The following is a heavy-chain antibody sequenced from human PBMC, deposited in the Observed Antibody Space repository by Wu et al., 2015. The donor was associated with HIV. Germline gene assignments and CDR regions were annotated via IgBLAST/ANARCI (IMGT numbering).Heavy chain of an antibody. CDR2: ISVYNGNT. J-gene: IGHJ4*02. D-gene: IGHD3-22*01. CDR3: ARIYHDSSGYLDY. CDR1: GGTFSSHG. V-gene: IGHV1-18*01. Sequence: QVHLTQSGPELKRPGASVKVSCKASGGTFSSHGVGWVRQPPGQGLEWMGWISVYNGNTNYVKKFQDRVTITADESTSTAYMELSSLRSEDTAVYYCARIYHDSSGYLDYWGQGTLVTVSS.